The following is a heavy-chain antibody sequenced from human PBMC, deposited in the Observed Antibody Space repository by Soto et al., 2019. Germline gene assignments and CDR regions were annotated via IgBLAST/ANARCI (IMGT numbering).Heavy chain of an antibody. D-gene: IGHD3-16*01. CDR3: ATYTAFAKYYFDY. V-gene: IGHV4-30-2*01. CDR2: IYPSGTI. J-gene: IGHJ4*02. Sequence: PSETLSLTCAVSGVSITTNGYSWSWIRQPPGKGLEWIGYIYPSGTIFYNPSLNSRVTISADTSNNQFSLKLTSVTAADTAVYFCATYTAFAKYYFDYWGRGTRVTVSS. CDR1: GVSITTNGYS.